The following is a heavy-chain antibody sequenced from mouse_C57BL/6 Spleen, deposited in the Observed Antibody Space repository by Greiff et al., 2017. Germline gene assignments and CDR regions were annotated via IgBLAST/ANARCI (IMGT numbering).Heavy chain of an antibody. Sequence: QVQLQQSGPELVKPGASVKISCKASGYSFTSYYIHWVKQRPGQGLEWIGWIYPGSGNTKYNEKFKGKATLTADTSSSTAYMQLSSLTSEDSAVYYCARSFDYGSSWAYWGQGTLVTVSA. CDR1: GYSFTSYY. CDR3: ARSFDYGSSWAY. J-gene: IGHJ3*01. D-gene: IGHD1-1*01. CDR2: IYPGSGNT. V-gene: IGHV1-66*01.